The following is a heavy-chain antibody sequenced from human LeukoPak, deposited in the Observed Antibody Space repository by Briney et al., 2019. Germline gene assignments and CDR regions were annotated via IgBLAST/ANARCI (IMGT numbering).Heavy chain of an antibody. CDR1: GGSFSNNNYY. CDR2: ISYSGGN. D-gene: IGHD4-17*01. J-gene: IGHJ4*02. CDR3: ARDYRTSVTGQFDY. Sequence: SETLSLTCTVSGGSFSNNNYYWGWIRQPPGKGLEWIGSISYSGGNFYNPSLKSRVTMSVDTSKNQFSLKLTSVTAADTAVYYCARDYRTSVTGQFDYWGQGTLVTVAS. V-gene: IGHV4-39*07.